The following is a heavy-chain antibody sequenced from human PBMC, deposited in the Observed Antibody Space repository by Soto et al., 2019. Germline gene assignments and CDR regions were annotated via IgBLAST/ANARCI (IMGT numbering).Heavy chain of an antibody. CDR1: GDSVASNSAA. V-gene: IGHV6-1*01. Sequence: PSQTLSLTCAISGDSVASNSAAWNWIRQSPSRGLEWLGRTYYRSKWHNEYPVSLKSRVIINPDTSKNQFSLQLNSVTPEDTAVYYCVRVGYYYGSGEADYWGQGTLVTVSS. J-gene: IGHJ4*02. D-gene: IGHD3-10*01. CDR3: VRVGYYYGSGEADY. CDR2: TYYRSKWHN.